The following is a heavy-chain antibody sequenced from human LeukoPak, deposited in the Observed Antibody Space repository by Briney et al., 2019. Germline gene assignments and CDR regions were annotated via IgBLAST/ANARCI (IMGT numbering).Heavy chain of an antibody. V-gene: IGHV4-38-2*02. D-gene: IGHD6-13*01. CDR2: IYHNGST. CDR1: GYSISSGYY. CDR3: ARYRSRGIAAAAVFDY. J-gene: IGHJ4*02. Sequence: SETLSLTCTVSGYSISSGYYWGWIRQPPGKGLEWIGSIYHNGSTYYNPSLKSRVTISVDTSKNQFSLKLSSVTAADTAVYYCARYRSRGIAAAAVFDYWGQGTLVTVSS.